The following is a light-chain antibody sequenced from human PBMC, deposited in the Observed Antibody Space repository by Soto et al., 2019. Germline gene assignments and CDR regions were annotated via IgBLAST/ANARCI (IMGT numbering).Light chain of an antibody. CDR2: RTS. CDR1: QSISSN. CDR3: QQRSNWPPT. Sequence: EIVMTQSPATLSVSPGERATLSCRASQSISSNLAWYQQKPGQAPRLLMFRTSSRATGFPARFSGSGSGTEFTLTISSLEPEDFAVYYCQQRSNWPPTFGPGTKVDIK. J-gene: IGKJ3*01. V-gene: IGKV3-15*01.